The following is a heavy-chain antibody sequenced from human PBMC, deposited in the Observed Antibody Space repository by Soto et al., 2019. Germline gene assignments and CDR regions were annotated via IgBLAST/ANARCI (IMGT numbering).Heavy chain of an antibody. V-gene: IGHV4-39*01. CDR2: IYYSGST. CDR1: GGSISSSSYY. CDR3: ARKNPGAADRHNWFDP. J-gene: IGHJ5*02. Sequence: SETLSLTCTVSGGSISSSSYYWGWIRQPPGKGLEWIGSIYYSGSTYYNPSLKSRVTISVDTSKNQFSLKLSSVTAADTAVYYCARKNPGAADRHNWFDPWGQGTLVTVSS. D-gene: IGHD6-13*01.